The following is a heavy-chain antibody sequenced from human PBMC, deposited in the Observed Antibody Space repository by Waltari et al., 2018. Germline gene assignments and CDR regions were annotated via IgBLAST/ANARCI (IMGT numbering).Heavy chain of an antibody. CDR1: GFTFSSYS. V-gene: IGHV3-48*04. D-gene: IGHD1-26*01. CDR2: ISSSSSTI. J-gene: IGHJ4*02. CDR3: ARGGTEGGTTSDFDY. Sequence: EVQLVESGGGLVQPGGSLRLSCAASGFTFSSYSMNWVRQAPGKGLEWVSYISSSSSTIYYADSVKGRFTISRDNAKNSLYLQMNSLKASDTAMYYCARGGTEGGTTSDFDYWGQGTLVTVSS.